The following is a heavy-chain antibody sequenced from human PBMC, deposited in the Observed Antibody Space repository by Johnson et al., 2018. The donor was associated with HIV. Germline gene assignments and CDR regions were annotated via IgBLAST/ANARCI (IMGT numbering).Heavy chain of an antibody. CDR3: ARANLSPFGGVNDAFDI. CDR1: GFAFSGYA. D-gene: IGHD3-16*01. Sequence: QVQLVESGGGVVQPGRSLRLSCAASGFAFSGYALHWVRQAPGKGLEWVAVISYDGSNKYYADSVKGRFTISRDNSKNTLYVQMNSLRAEDTAVYYCARANLSPFGGVNDAFDIWGQGTMVTVSS. V-gene: IGHV3-30*04. CDR2: ISYDGSNK. J-gene: IGHJ3*02.